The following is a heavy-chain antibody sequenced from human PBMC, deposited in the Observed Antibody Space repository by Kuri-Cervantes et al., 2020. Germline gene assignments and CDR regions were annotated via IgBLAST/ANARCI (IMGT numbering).Heavy chain of an antibody. V-gene: IGHV3-33*01. J-gene: IGHJ5*02. CDR3: AREDTYYDFWSGYNNWFDP. CDR1: GFTFSSYG. D-gene: IGHD3-3*01. CDR2: IWYDGSNK. Sequence: GESLKISCAASGFTFSSYGMHWVRQAPGKGLEWVAVIWYDGSNKYYADFVKGRFTISRDNSKNTLYLQMNSLRAEDTAVYYCAREDTYYDFWSGYNNWFDPWGQGTLVTVSS.